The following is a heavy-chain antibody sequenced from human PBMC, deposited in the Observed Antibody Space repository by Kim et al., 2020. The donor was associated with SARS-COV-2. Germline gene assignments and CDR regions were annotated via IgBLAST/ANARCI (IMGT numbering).Heavy chain of an antibody. Sequence: GESLKISCKGSGYSFTSYWISWVRQMPGKGLEWMGRIDPSDSYTNYSPSFQGHVTISADKSISTAYLQWSSLKASDTAMYYCARSRFLEWSKISYGMDVWGQGTTVTVSS. CDR1: GYSFTSYW. CDR3: ARSRFLEWSKISYGMDV. D-gene: IGHD3-3*01. V-gene: IGHV5-10-1*01. CDR2: IDPSDSYT. J-gene: IGHJ6*02.